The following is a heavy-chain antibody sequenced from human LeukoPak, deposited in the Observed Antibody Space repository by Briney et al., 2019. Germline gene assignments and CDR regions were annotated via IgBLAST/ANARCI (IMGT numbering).Heavy chain of an antibody. Sequence: GGSLRLSCAASGFTFSNAWMSWVRQAPGKGLEWVGRIKSKTDGGTTDYAAPVKGRFTISRDDSKNTLYLQMNSLKTEDTAVYYCTTEIDYGDYGAWYYYYYMDVWGKGTTVTVSS. V-gene: IGHV3-15*01. CDR3: TTEIDYGDYGAWYYYYYMDV. J-gene: IGHJ6*03. CDR2: IKSKTDGGTT. CDR1: GFTFSNAW. D-gene: IGHD4-17*01.